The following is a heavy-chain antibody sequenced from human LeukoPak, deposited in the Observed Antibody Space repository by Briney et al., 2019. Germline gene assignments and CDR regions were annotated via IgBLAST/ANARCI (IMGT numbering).Heavy chain of an antibody. CDR3: ARLGVAGQLDY. D-gene: IGHD6-19*01. CDR1: GGSISSYY. J-gene: IGHJ4*02. CDR2: IYYSGST. Sequence: PSETLSLTCTVSGGSISSYYWSWIRQPPGKGLEWIGYIYYSGSTNYNPSLKSRVTISVDTSKNQFSLKLSSVTAGDTAVYYCARLGVAGQLDYWGQGTLVTVSS. V-gene: IGHV4-59*08.